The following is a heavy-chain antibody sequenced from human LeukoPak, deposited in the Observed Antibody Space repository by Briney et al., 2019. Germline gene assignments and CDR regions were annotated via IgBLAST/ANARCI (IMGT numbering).Heavy chain of an antibody. CDR2: IIPILGIA. CDR1: GFTFSSYA. J-gene: IGHJ4*02. Sequence: GGSLRLSCAASGFTFSSYAISWVRQAPGQGLEWMGRIIPILGIANYAQRFQGRVTITADKSTSTAYMELSSLRSEDTAVYYCARDSSGNFDYWGQGTLVTVSS. CDR3: ARDSSGNFDY. V-gene: IGHV1-69*04. D-gene: IGHD6-19*01.